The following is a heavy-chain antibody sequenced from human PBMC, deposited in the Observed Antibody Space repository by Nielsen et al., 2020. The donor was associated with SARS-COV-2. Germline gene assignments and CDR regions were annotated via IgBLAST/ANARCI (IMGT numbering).Heavy chain of an antibody. J-gene: IGHJ4*02. V-gene: IGHV3-30-3*01. CDR2: ISYDGSNK. CDR1: GFPFSSYA. D-gene: IGHD1-26*01. Sequence: GSLRLSCSASGFPFSSYAMHWGRPAPGKGLEWVAVISYDGSNKYYADSVKGRFTISRDNSKNTLYLQMNSLRAEDTAVYYCAREGIVGATTGFDYWGQGTLVTVSS. CDR3: AREGIVGATTGFDY.